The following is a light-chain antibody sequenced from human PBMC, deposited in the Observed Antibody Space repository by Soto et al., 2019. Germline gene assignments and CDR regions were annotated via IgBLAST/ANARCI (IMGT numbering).Light chain of an antibody. CDR3: QQASNFHPG. CDR2: AET. V-gene: IGKV1D-12*01. Sequence: DIQMTQSPSSVSAVVGDRVTITCRASQYIISGLAWYQQKPGKAPKRLIYAETTLQSGVPSRFSGRGSGTDFTLTVSSQQPEDFATYYCQQASNFHPGFGPGTKVDIK. CDR1: QYIISG. J-gene: IGKJ3*01.